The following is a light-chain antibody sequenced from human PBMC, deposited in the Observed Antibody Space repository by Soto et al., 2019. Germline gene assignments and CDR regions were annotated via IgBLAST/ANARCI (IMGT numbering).Light chain of an antibody. J-gene: IGLJ3*02. CDR2: AVS. CDR3: SSYASSGSRL. Sequence: QSVLTQPASVSGSPGQSIAISCTGTNSDVGGYNYVSWYQQHPGKAPKLMIYAVSNRPSGVSNRFSGSKSGNTASLTISGLQAEDEADYYCSSYASSGSRLFGGGTKLTVL. V-gene: IGLV2-14*01. CDR1: NSDVGGYNY.